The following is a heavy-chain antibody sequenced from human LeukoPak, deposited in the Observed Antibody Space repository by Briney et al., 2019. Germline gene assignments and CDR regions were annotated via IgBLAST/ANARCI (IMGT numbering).Heavy chain of an antibody. J-gene: IGHJ4*02. CDR3: ARRRWGYGSGSYAY. Sequence: SETLSLTCTVSGCSISSSSYYWGWIRQPPGKGLEGIGSIYYSGSTYYNPSLKSRVTISVDTSKNQFSLKLSSVTAADTAVYYCARRRWGYGSGSYAYWGQGTLVTVSS. CDR1: GCSISSSSYY. CDR2: IYYSGST. V-gene: IGHV4-39*01. D-gene: IGHD3-10*01.